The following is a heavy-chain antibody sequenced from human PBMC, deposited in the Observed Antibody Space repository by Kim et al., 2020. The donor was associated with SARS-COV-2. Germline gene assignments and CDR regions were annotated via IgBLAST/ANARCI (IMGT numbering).Heavy chain of an antibody. CDR1: GFTFSSYW. J-gene: IGHJ4*02. V-gene: IGHV3-7*03. CDR3: AREDFALIHSGTLW. CDR2: IKQDGSEK. D-gene: IGHD1-7*01. Sequence: GGSLRLSCAASGFTFSSYWMSWVRQAPGKGLEWVANIKQDGSEKYYVDSVKGRFTISRDNAKNSLYLQMNSLRAEDTAVYYCAREDFALIHSGTLWWGQGTLVTVSS.